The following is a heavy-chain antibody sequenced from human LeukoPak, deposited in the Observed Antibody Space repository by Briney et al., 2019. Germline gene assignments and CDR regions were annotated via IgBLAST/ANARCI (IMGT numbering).Heavy chain of an antibody. D-gene: IGHD3-3*01. CDR3: ARHYDFWNGYYTRDTFDI. Sequence: GGSLRLSCAASGFTFSTYWMSWVRQAPGKGLEWVASLKQDGSEKYYVDSVKGRFTISRDNAENSLYLQMNSLRAEDTAVYYCARHYDFWNGYYTRDTFDIWGQGTMVTVSS. V-gene: IGHV3-7*01. CDR2: LKQDGSEK. CDR1: GFTFSTYW. J-gene: IGHJ3*02.